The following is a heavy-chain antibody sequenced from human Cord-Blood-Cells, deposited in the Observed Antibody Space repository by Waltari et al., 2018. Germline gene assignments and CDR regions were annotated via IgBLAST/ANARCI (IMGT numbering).Heavy chain of an antibody. CDR2: IYYSGNT. D-gene: IGHD6-13*01. CDR1: GGSISSGDYY. J-gene: IGHJ4*02. V-gene: IGHV4-30-4*01. CDR3: ARVSSSWYYFDY. Sequence: VQLQESGPGLGKPSQTLSLTCTVSGGSISSGDYYWRWLRQPPGKGLEWIGYIYYSGNTYYNPSLKSRVTISVDTSKNQFSLKLSSVTAADTAVYYCARVSSSWYYFDYWGQGTLVTVSS.